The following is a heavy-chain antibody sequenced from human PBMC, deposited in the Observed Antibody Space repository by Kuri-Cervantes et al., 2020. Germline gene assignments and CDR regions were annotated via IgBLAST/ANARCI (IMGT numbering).Heavy chain of an antibody. J-gene: IGHJ5*02. V-gene: IGHV1-69*13. Sequence: SVKVSCKASGCTFSSYAISWVRQATGQGLEWMGGIIPIFGTANYAQKFQGRVTITADESMSTAYMELSSLRSEDTAVYYCARVVVAATHWFDPWGQGILVTVSS. D-gene: IGHD2-15*01. CDR2: IIPIFGTA. CDR1: GCTFSSYA. CDR3: ARVVVAATHWFDP.